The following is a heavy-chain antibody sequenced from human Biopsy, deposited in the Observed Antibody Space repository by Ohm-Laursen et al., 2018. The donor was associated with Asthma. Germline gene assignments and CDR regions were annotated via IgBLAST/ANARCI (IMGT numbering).Heavy chain of an antibody. CDR2: INHSGST. D-gene: IGHD5-24*01. CDR3: ARGPPVDRED. V-gene: IGHV4-34*01. Sequence: SETLSLTCVVYGGSFSGYYWSWIRQPPGKGLEWIGEINHSGSTNYNPSLKSRVTISVDTSKNQFSLKLSSVTAADTAVYYCARGPPVDREDWGQGTLVTVSS. J-gene: IGHJ4*02. CDR1: GGSFSGYY.